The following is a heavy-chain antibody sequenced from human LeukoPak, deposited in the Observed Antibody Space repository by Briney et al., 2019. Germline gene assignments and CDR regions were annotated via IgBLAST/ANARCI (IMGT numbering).Heavy chain of an antibody. J-gene: IGHJ4*02. Sequence: PGGSLRLSCAASGFTFSSYGMHWVRQAPGKGLEWVAVIWYDGSNKYYADSVKGRFTISRDNSKNTLYLQMNSLRAEDTAVYYCARDSHGVATTRLDYWGQGTLVTVSS. V-gene: IGHV3-33*01. CDR3: ARDSHGVATTRLDY. D-gene: IGHD5-12*01. CDR2: IWYDGSNK. CDR1: GFTFSSYG.